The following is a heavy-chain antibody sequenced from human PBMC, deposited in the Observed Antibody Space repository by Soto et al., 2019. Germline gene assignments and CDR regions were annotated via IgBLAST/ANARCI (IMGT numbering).Heavy chain of an antibody. CDR2: IYYSGST. Sequence: PSETLSLTCTVSGGSISSSSYYWGWIRQPPGKGLEWIGSIYYSGSTYYNPSLKSRVTISVDASKNQFSLKLSSVTAADTAVYYCASEDVSVGATTDYWGQGTLVTVSS. V-gene: IGHV4-39*01. D-gene: IGHD1-26*01. J-gene: IGHJ4*02. CDR3: ASEDVSVGATTDY. CDR1: GGSISSSSYY.